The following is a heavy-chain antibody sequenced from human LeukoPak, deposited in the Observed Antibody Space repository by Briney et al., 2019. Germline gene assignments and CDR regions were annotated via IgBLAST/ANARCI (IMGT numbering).Heavy chain of an antibody. CDR1: GFTFSSYS. V-gene: IGHV3-21*01. CDR3: ATNTGPYSSSWYTCY. CDR2: ISSSSSYI. D-gene: IGHD6-13*01. Sequence: PGGSLRLSCAASGFTFSSYSMNWVRQAPGKGLEWVSSISSSSSYIYYADSVKGRFTISRDNAKNSLYLQMNSLRAEDTAVYYCATNTGPYSSSWYTCYWGQGTLVTVSS. J-gene: IGHJ4*02.